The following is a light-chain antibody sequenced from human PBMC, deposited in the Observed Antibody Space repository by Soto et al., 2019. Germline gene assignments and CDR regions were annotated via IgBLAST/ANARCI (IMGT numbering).Light chain of an antibody. Sequence: EIVLTQSPGTLSLSPGERANLSCRASQSLNSNYLAWYQQKPGQAPRLLICGASSRATGIPDRFSGSGSGTDFTLTISRLEPEDFAVYYCQEYGSSRTFGQGTKVEIK. V-gene: IGKV3-20*01. CDR3: QEYGSSRT. J-gene: IGKJ1*01. CDR1: QSLNSNY. CDR2: GAS.